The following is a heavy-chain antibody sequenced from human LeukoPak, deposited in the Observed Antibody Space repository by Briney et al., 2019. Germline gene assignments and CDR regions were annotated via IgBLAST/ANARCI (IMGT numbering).Heavy chain of an antibody. CDR3: ARDYYDSSRDAFDI. D-gene: IGHD3-22*01. Sequence: GGSLRLSCAASGFTFSSYSMNWVRQAPGKGLEWVSYISSSSSTIYYADSVKGRFTISRDNAKNSLYLQMNSLRDEDTAVYYCARDYYDSSRDAFDIWGQGTMVTVSS. CDR2: ISSSSSTI. V-gene: IGHV3-48*02. J-gene: IGHJ3*02. CDR1: GFTFSSYS.